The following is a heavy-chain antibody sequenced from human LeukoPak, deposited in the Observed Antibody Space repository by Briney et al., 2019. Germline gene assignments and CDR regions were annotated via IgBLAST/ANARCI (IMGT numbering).Heavy chain of an antibody. V-gene: IGHV4-34*01. CDR1: GGSFSVYY. Sequence: PSETLSLTCGVYGGSFSVYYWSWIRQPPGKGLEWIGEINHSGGTNCNPSLKSRVTISVDTSKNQFSLKLSSVTAADTAVYYCARRLTDRDSSGYSYYFNYWGQGTLVTVSS. J-gene: IGHJ4*02. CDR3: ARRLTDRDSSGYSYYFNY. D-gene: IGHD3-22*01. CDR2: INHSGGT.